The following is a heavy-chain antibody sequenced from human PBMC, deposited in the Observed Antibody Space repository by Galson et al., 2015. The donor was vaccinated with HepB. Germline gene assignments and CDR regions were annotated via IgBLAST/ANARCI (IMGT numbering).Heavy chain of an antibody. CDR2: VRTFNGNT. Sequence: SVKVSCKASGYSFINYGISWVRQAPGQGLEWMGWVRTFNGNTNYAQKFQGRVTMTTDTSTSTAYIDLRSLRSDDTAIYFCARGYRSWLTPSYYYGMDVWGQGTTVTVSS. CDR3: ARGYRSWLTPSYYYGMDV. V-gene: IGHV1-18*01. CDR1: GYSFINYG. J-gene: IGHJ6*02. D-gene: IGHD5-12*01.